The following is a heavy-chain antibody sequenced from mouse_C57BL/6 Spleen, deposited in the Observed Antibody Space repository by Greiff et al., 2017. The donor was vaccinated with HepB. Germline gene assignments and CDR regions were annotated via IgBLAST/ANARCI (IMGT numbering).Heavy chain of an antibody. D-gene: IGHD2-3*01. Sequence: EVKLVESGGGLVQPKGSLKLSCAASGFSFNTYAMNWVRQAPGKGLEWVARIRSKSNNYATYYADSVKDRFTISRDDSESMLYLQMNNLKTEDTAMYYCVRLRYDGFNWYFDVWGTGTTVTVSS. CDR1: GFSFNTYA. CDR3: VRLRYDGFNWYFDV. J-gene: IGHJ1*03. CDR2: IRSKSNNYAT. V-gene: IGHV10-1*01.